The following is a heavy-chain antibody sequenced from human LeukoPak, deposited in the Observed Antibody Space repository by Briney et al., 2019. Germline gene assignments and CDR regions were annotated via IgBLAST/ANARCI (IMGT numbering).Heavy chain of an antibody. J-gene: IGHJ6*03. CDR3: AKGPGPGYFYYYMDV. Sequence: PGGSLRLSCAASRFTFSSYAMTWVRQAAGKGLEWVSAITGSGGSTYYAVSLKGRFIISRDNSKNTLYLQMNSLRAEDTAVYYCAKGPGPGYFYYYMDVWGKGTTVTVSS. CDR2: ITGSGGST. V-gene: IGHV3-23*01. CDR1: RFTFSSYA.